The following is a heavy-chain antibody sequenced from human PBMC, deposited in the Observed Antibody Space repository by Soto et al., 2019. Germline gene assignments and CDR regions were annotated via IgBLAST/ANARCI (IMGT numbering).Heavy chain of an antibody. Sequence: EVQLVQSGAEVKKPGESLSTSCKASGYSFTTYWIGWVRQMPGRGLEWMGLIYPGDSDTRYSPSFQGQVPISADKSISTAYLQWSSLKTSDNAIYYCARVYKAASGGPDYWGQGTLVTVSS. CDR1: GYSFTTYW. J-gene: IGHJ4*02. CDR3: ARVYKAASGGPDY. CDR2: IYPGDSDT. V-gene: IGHV5-51*03. D-gene: IGHD6-13*01.